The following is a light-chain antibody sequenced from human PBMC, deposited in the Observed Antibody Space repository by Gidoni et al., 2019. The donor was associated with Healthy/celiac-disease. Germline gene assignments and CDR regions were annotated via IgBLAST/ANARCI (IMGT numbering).Light chain of an antibody. Sequence: SLGASVTLTCTLSSGYSNYKVDWYQQRPGKGPRFVMRVGTGGIVGSKGDGIPDRFSVLGSGRNRYLTIKNIQEEDESDYHCGADHGSGSNFVYVFGTGTKVTVL. J-gene: IGLJ1*01. CDR2: VGTGGIVG. CDR1: SGYSNYK. V-gene: IGLV9-49*01. CDR3: GADHGSGSNFVYV.